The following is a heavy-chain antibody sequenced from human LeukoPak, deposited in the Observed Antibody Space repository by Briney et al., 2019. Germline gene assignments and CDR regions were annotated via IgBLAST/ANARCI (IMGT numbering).Heavy chain of an antibody. CDR1: GESLNSYY. V-gene: IGHV4-34*01. CDR2: IYESGTT. D-gene: IGHD2-15*01. Sequence: SETLSLTWAVYGESLNSYYWSWVRQPSGEGLEWIGEIYESGTTKYNPSLKSRVAISMVPSKQQFSLILSSVTAADSAVYYCARGAWATRLASWGLGTPVIVPS. J-gene: IGHJ4*02. CDR3: ARGAWATRLAS.